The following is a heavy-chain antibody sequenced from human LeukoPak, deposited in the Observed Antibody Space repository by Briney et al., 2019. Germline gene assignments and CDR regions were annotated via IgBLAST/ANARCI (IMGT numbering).Heavy chain of an antibody. CDR1: GFTFSSYW. V-gene: IGHV3-7*01. D-gene: IGHD1-1*01. J-gene: IGHJ4*02. Sequence: GGSLRLSCAASGFTFSSYWMSWVRQAPGKGLEWVANIKQDGSEKYYVDSVKGRFTISRDNAKNSLYLQMNSLRAEDTAVYYCARDRRDDTTGIDLFDYWGQGTLVTVSS. CDR3: ARDRRDDTTGIDLFDY. CDR2: IKQDGSEK.